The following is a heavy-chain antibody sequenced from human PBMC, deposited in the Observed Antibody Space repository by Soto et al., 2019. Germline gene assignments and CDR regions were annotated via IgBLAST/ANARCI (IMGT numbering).Heavy chain of an antibody. D-gene: IGHD5-12*01. V-gene: IGHV4-34*01. CDR2: INHSGST. J-gene: IGHJ4*02. Sequence: SETLSLTCAVYGGSFGGYYWSWIRQPPGKGLEWIGEINHSGSTNYNPSLKSRVTISVDTSKNQFSLKLSSVTAADTAVYYCARGVATISLSHFDYWGQGTLVTVSS. CDR1: GGSFGGYY. CDR3: ARGVATISLSHFDY.